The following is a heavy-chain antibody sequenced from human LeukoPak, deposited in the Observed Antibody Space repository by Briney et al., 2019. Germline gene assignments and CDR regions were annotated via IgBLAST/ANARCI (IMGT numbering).Heavy chain of an antibody. Sequence: SETLSLTCTVSGGSITNYYWSWIRQPPGKGLEWIGYIYYSGSTNYNPSLKSRVTISVDTSKNQFSLKLSSVTAADTAVYYCARDRELGTFDCWGQGTLVTVSS. J-gene: IGHJ4*02. CDR1: GGSITNYY. CDR3: ARDRELGTFDC. CDR2: IYYSGST. D-gene: IGHD7-27*01. V-gene: IGHV4-59*01.